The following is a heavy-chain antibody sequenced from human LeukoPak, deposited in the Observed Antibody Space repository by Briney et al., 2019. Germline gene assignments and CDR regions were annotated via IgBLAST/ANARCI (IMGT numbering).Heavy chain of an antibody. D-gene: IGHD6-13*01. CDR2: IIPIFGTA. V-gene: IGHV1-69*13. J-gene: IGHJ5*02. CDR1: GGTFSSYA. Sequence: SVKVSCKASGGTFSSYAISWVRQAPGQGLEWMGGIIPIFGTANYAQKFQGRVTITADESTSTAYMELSSLRSEDTAVYYCARVIERGYSSSWQNKWFDPWGQGTLVTVSS. CDR3: ARVIERGYSSSWQNKWFDP.